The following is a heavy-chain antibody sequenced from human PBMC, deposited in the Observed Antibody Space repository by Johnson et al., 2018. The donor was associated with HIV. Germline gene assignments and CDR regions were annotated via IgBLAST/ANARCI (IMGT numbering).Heavy chain of an antibody. Sequence: HWVRQAPWMGLEWVSGISWNSGNIDYADSVKGRCTISRDNSKNTLYLQMSSLRAEDTAVYYCASLPIAARPPTDAFDIWGQGTMVTVSS. V-gene: IGHV3-9*01. D-gene: IGHD6-6*01. CDR2: ISWNSGNI. J-gene: IGHJ3*02. CDR3: ASLPIAARPPTDAFDI.